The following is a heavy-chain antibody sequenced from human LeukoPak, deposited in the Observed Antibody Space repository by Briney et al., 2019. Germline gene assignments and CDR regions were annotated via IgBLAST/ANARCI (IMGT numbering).Heavy chain of an antibody. D-gene: IGHD3-10*01. CDR2: IRYDGSNK. J-gene: IGHJ4*02. V-gene: IGHV3-30*02. CDR1: GFTFSSYG. Sequence: GGSLRLSCAASGFTFSSYGMHWVRQAPGKGLEWVAFIRYDGSNKYYADSVKGRFTISRDNSKNTLYLQMNSLRAEDTAVYYCANDQYYYGSGSDYWGQGTLVTVSS. CDR3: ANDQYYYGSGSDY.